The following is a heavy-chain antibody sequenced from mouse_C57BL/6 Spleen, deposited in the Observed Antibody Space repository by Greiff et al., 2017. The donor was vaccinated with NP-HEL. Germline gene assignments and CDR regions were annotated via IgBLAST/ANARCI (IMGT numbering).Heavy chain of an antibody. J-gene: IGHJ2*01. V-gene: IGHV1-72*01. CDR3: ARWDYPTDY. CDR2: IDTNSGGT. CDR1: GYTFTSYW. D-gene: IGHD4-1*01. Sequence: VQLQQSGAELVKPVASVKLSCKASGYTFTSYWMHWVKQRPGRGLEWIGRIDTNSGGTKYNEKFKSKATLTVDKPSSTAYMQLSSLTSEDSAVYYCARWDYPTDYWGQSTTLTVSS.